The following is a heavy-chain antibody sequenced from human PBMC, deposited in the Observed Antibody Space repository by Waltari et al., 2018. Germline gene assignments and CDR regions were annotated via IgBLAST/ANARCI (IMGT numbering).Heavy chain of an antibody. V-gene: IGHV1-69*01. CDR1: GGTFSSYA. CDR3: AREKDYYDSSGYYYPFDY. Sequence: QVQLVQSGAEVKKPGSSVKVSCKASGGTFSSYAISWVRPAPGQGLEWMGGIIPIFGTANYAQKLQGRVTITADESTSTAYMELSSLRSEDTAVYYCAREKDYYDSSGYYYPFDYWGQGTLVTVSS. D-gene: IGHD3-22*01. CDR2: IIPIFGTA. J-gene: IGHJ4*02.